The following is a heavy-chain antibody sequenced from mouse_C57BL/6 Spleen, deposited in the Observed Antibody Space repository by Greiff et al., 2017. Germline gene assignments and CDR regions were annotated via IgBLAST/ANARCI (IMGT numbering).Heavy chain of an antibody. D-gene: IGHD3-1*01. CDR3: ARSGKSHWYFDV. CDR1: GYTFTSYW. CDR2: IDPSDSET. V-gene: IGHV1-52*01. J-gene: IGHJ1*03. Sequence: QVQLKESGAELVRPGSSVKLSCKASGYTFTSYWMHWVKQRPIQGLEWIGNIDPSDSETHYNQKFKDKATLTVDKSSSTAYMQLSSLTSEDSAVYYCARSGKSHWYFDVWGTGTTVTVSS.